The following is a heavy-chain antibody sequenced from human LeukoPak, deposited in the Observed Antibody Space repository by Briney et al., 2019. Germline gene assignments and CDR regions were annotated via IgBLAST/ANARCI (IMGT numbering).Heavy chain of an antibody. D-gene: IGHD3-22*01. J-gene: IGHJ6*02. CDR1: GGSISSGGYY. Sequence: SETLSLTCTVSGGSISSGGYYWSWIRQHPGKGLEWIGYIYYSGSTYYNPFLKSRVTISVDTSKNQFSLKLSSVTAADTAVYYCARDRGDSSGYYSSHYYYYGMDVWGQGTTVTVSS. V-gene: IGHV4-31*03. CDR3: ARDRGDSSGYYSSHYYYYGMDV. CDR2: IYYSGST.